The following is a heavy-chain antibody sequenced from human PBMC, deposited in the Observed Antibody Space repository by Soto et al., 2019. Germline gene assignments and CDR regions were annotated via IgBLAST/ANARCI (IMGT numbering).Heavy chain of an antibody. D-gene: IGHD3-16*02. V-gene: IGHV1-8*01. Sequence: ASVKVSCKASGYTFTSYDINWVRQATGQGLEWMGWMNPNSGNTGYAQKFQGRVTRTRNTSISTAYMELSSLRSEDTAVYYCARSEGNYDYIWGSYRYTTYFDYWGQGTLVTVSS. CDR3: ARSEGNYDYIWGSYRYTTYFDY. J-gene: IGHJ4*02. CDR1: GYTFTSYD. CDR2: MNPNSGNT.